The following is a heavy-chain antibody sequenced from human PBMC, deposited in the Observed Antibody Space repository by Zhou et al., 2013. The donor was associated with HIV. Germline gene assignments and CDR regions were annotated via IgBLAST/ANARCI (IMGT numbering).Heavy chain of an antibody. J-gene: IGHJ6*03. CDR2: INPRFGTT. CDR3: ARAYSTAWKGGGFYYMDV. V-gene: IGHV1-69*15. Sequence: QVQLVQSGAEVKKPGSSVKVSCKTSGGTFSSHAISWVRQAPGQGLEWMGSINPRFGTTNYAQNFQGRLTMTADESTTTAYMELRSLRSDDTALYYCARAYSTAWKGGGFYYMDVWGKGTTVSVSS. CDR1: GGTFSSHA. D-gene: IGHD4-4*01.